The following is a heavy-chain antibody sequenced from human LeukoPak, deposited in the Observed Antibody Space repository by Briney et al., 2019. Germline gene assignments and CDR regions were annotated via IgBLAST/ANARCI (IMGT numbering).Heavy chain of an antibody. CDR2: ISSSSGYI. CDR1: GFTFSSYS. V-gene: IGHV3-21*01. CDR3: ARDLSLVVVTAAYYGMDV. J-gene: IGHJ6*02. D-gene: IGHD2-21*02. Sequence: NSGGSLRLSCAASGFTFSSYSVNWVRQAPGKGLEWVSSISSSSGYIYYADSVKGRFTISRDNAKNSLYLQMNSLRAEDTAVYYCARDLSLVVVTAAYYGMDVWGQGTTVTVSS.